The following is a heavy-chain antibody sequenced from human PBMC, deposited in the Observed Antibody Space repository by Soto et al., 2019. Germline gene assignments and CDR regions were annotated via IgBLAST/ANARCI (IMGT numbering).Heavy chain of an antibody. V-gene: IGHV3-49*04. CDR2: IRSKAYGGTT. J-gene: IGHJ4*02. Sequence: GGSLRLSCTASGFTFGDYAMSWVRQAPGKGLEWVGFIRSKAYGGTTEYAASVKGRFTISRDDSKSIAYLQMNSLKTEDTAVYYCTRDRYYYDSSGYSVFDYWGQGTLVTVSS. CDR1: GFTFGDYA. D-gene: IGHD3-22*01. CDR3: TRDRYYYDSSGYSVFDY.